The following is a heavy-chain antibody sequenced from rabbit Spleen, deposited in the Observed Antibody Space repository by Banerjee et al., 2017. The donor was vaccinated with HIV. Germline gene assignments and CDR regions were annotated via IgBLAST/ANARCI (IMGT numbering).Heavy chain of an antibody. CDR3: ARDAAGREDFNL. CDR1: GLDFSSSYW. Sequence: QEQLVESGGGLVKPEGSLTLTCMSSGLDFSSSYWICWVRQAPGKGLEWIACIDIGRTGRTYYANWAKGRFTISSASSTTVTLQMTSLTAADTATYFCARDAAGREDFNLWGQGTLVTVS. J-gene: IGHJ4*01. CDR2: IDIGRTGRT. D-gene: IGHD4-2*01. V-gene: IGHV1S45*01.